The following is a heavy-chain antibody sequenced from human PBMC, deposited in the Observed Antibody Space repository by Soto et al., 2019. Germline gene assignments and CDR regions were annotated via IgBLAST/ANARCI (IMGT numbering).Heavy chain of an antibody. CDR3: AKNPTYYYDSSGYYWYFDL. CDR2: ISGSGGST. Sequence: GGSLRLSCAASGFTFSSYAMSWVRQAPGKGLEWVSAISGSGGSTYYAGSVKGRFTISRDNSKNTLYLQMNSLRAEDTAVYYCAKNPTYYYDSSGYYWYFDLWGRGTLVTVSS. D-gene: IGHD3-22*01. J-gene: IGHJ2*01. V-gene: IGHV3-23*01. CDR1: GFTFSSYA.